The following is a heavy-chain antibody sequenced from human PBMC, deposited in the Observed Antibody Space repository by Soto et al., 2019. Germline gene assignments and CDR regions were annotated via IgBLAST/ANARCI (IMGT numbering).Heavy chain of an antibody. D-gene: IGHD4-17*01. J-gene: IGHJ4*02. CDR3: ARENEPTVKWFFDY. CDR1: GYTFTSYG. CDR2: ISAYNGNT. V-gene: IGHV1-18*01. Sequence: QVQLVQSGAEVKKPGASVKVSCKASGYTFTSYGISWVRQAPGQGLEWMGWISAYNGNTNYAQKLQGRVTMTTDTSTRTAYMEQRSLRSDYTAVYYCARENEPTVKWFFDYWGQGTLVTVSS.